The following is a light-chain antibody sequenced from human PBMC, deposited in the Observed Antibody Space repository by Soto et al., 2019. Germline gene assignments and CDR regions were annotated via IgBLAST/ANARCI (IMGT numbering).Light chain of an antibody. J-gene: IGKJ1*01. Sequence: TPSVSPAGRATPSSRASQSVSIALPWSQQTPGQAPRLLIYGASTRATGIPVRFSGSGSGTDFTLTISRLEPEDFAVYYCQQYGSSGTFGQRTKVDI. V-gene: IGKV3-20*01. CDR2: GAS. CDR3: QQYGSSGT. CDR1: QSVSIA.